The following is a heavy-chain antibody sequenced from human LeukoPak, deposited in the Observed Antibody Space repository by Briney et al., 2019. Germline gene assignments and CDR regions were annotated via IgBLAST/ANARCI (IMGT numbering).Heavy chain of an antibody. CDR1: GFTFSDYY. Sequence: GGSLRLSFAASGFTFSDYYMSWIRQAPGKGLEGVSYISSSGSTIYYADSVKGRFTISRDNAKNSLYLQMNSLRAEDTAVYYCARVYNRITMIVVVYFDYWGQGTLVTVSS. D-gene: IGHD3-22*01. J-gene: IGHJ4*02. V-gene: IGHV3-11*01. CDR2: ISSSGSTI. CDR3: ARVYNRITMIVVVYFDY.